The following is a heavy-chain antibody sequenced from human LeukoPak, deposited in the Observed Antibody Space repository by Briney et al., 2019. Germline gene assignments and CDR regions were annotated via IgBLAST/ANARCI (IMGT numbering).Heavy chain of an antibody. V-gene: IGHV4-34*01. Sequence: SETLSLTCAVYGGSFSGYYWSWIRQPPGKGLEWSGEINHSGSTNYNPSLKSRVTISVDTSKNQFSLKLSSVTAADTAVYYCARGPLRYSSSTSCYYRNYYYYGMDVWGQGTTVTVSS. D-gene: IGHD2-2*01. CDR2: INHSGST. CDR1: GGSFSGYY. J-gene: IGHJ6*02. CDR3: ARGPLRYSSSTSCYYRNYYYYGMDV.